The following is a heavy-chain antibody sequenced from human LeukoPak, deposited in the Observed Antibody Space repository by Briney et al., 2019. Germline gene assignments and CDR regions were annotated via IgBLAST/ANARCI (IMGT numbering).Heavy chain of an antibody. J-gene: IGHJ6*03. Sequence: GGSLRLSCAASGFTFSSYAMSWVRQAPGKGLEWVSAISASGGSTYYGDSVMGRFTISRDNSKNTLHLQMNSLRAEDTAVYYCAKDYVRYCSGGSCRYMDVWGKGTTVTISS. D-gene: IGHD2-15*01. CDR1: GFTFSSYA. CDR2: ISASGGST. V-gene: IGHV3-23*01. CDR3: AKDYVRYCSGGSCRYMDV.